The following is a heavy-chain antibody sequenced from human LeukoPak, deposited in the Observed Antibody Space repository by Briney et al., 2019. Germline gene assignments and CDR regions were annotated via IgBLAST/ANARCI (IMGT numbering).Heavy chain of an antibody. CDR2: ISAYNGNT. CDR3: ARARLLWFGELLYSSNWFDP. D-gene: IGHD3-10*01. CDR1: GYTFTSYG. Sequence: ASVKVSCKASGYTFTSYGISWVRQAPGQGLEWMGWISAYNGNTNYAQKLQGRVTMTTDTSTSTAYMELRSLRSDDTAVYYCARARLLWFGELLYSSNWFDPWGQGTLVTVSS. J-gene: IGHJ5*02. V-gene: IGHV1-18*01.